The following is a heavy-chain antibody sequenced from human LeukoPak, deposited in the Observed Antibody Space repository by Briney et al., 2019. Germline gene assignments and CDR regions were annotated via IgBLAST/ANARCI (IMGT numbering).Heavy chain of an antibody. V-gene: IGHV3-21*01. CDR1: GFTFKTYS. CDR3: ARDPGYSNSPYYLDY. Sequence: GGSLRLSCVVSGFTFKTYSMNWVRQAPGKGLEWVSSISSGGTYVDYADSVKGRFAISRDNAKNSLYLQMNSLRAEDTAVFYCARDPGYSNSPYYLDYWGQGTLVTVSS. D-gene: IGHD5-12*01. CDR2: ISSGGTYV. J-gene: IGHJ4*02.